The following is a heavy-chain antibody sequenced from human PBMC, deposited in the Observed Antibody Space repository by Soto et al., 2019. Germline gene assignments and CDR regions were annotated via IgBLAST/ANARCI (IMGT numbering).Heavy chain of an antibody. CDR2: MYYTGTT. D-gene: IGHD4-17*01. Sequence: QVQLQESGPGLVKPSQTLSLTCTVSGVSIRIGGYYWSWIRQHPGKGLEWIGYMYYTGTTDYNPSLMSRVAMSRDTSKNQFSLKLSSVTAADTAVYYCARVDYGVNGNGLDVWGQGTTVTVSS. J-gene: IGHJ6*02. V-gene: IGHV4-31*03. CDR3: ARVDYGVNGNGLDV. CDR1: GVSIRIGGYY.